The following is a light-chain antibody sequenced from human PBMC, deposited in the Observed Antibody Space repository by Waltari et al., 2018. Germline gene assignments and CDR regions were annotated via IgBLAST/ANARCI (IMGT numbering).Light chain of an antibody. CDR3: LQHNSYPLT. CDR2: AAT. Sequence: DIQMTQSPSSLSASVGDTVTITCRASQGIGNYLNWFQQKPEKAPKLLIYAATTLQSGVPSRFSGSGSGTEFTLTINSLQPEDFATYYCLQHNSYPLTFGGGTKVEIK. V-gene: IGKV1-17*01. J-gene: IGKJ4*01. CDR1: QGIGNY.